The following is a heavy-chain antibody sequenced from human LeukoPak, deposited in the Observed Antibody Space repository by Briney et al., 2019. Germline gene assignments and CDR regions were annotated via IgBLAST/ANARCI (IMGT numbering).Heavy chain of an antibody. CDR2: TDPSDSYT. V-gene: IGHV5-10-1*01. D-gene: IGHD3-22*01. CDR1: GYSFNTYW. Sequence: GESLKISCKGSGYSFNTYWISWVRQMPGKGLEWMGTTDPSDSYTKYSPSFHGHVTISADKSISTAYLQWSGLKASDTAMYYCASLYYYDSSGYYYEGGYFDYWGQGTLVTVSS. CDR3: ASLYYYDSSGYYYEGGYFDY. J-gene: IGHJ4*02.